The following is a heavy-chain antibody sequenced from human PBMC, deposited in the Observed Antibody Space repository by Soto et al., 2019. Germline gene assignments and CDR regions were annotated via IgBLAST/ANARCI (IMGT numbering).Heavy chain of an antibody. D-gene: IGHD6-6*01. CDR2: IYYSGST. Sequence: SETLSLTCTVSGGSISSSSYYWGWIRQPPGKGLEWIGSIYYSGSTYYNPSLKSRVTISVDTSKNQFSLKLSSVTAADTAVYYCARLQQLVTFDYWGQGTLVTVSS. CDR1: GGSISSSSYY. J-gene: IGHJ4*02. V-gene: IGHV4-39*01. CDR3: ARLQQLVTFDY.